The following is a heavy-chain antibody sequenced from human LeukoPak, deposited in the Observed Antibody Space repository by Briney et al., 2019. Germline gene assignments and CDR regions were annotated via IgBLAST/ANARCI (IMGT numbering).Heavy chain of an antibody. CDR2: IKQDRSDK. CDR3: ARDSIVVAATQTYYFDY. Sequence: GGSLRLSCVPPGFTFSVYWMSAVRQAPGKGLEWVANIKQDRSDKYYVDSVKGRFTISRDNGNNSLYLQMNSLSAEDTAVYYCARDSIVVAATQTYYFDYWGQGTLVTVSS. J-gene: IGHJ4*02. D-gene: IGHD2-15*01. V-gene: IGHV3-7*01. CDR1: GFTFSVYW.